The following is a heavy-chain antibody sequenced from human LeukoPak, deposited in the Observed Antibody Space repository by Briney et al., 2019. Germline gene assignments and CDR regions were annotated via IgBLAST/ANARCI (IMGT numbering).Heavy chain of an antibody. CDR2: IIPIFGTA. CDR1: GGTFSSYA. J-gene: IGHJ4*02. Sequence: SVKVSCKASGGTFSSYAISWVRQPPGQGLEWMGGIIPIFGTADYAQKFQGRVTITADESTSTAYMELSSLRSEDTAVYYCARGYYYGSGSHRDLFFDYWGQGTLVTVSS. CDR3: ARGYYYGSGSHRDLFFDY. D-gene: IGHD3-10*01. V-gene: IGHV1-69*13.